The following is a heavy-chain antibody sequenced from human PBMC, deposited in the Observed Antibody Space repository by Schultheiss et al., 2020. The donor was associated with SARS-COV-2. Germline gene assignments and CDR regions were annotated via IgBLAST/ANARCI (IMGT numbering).Heavy chain of an antibody. V-gene: IGHV3-30*04. J-gene: IGHJ4*02. Sequence: GGSLRLSCAASGFTFDDYTMHWVRQAPGKGLEWVTTISHDGSNKYYADSVKGRFTISRDNSKNTLYLQMNSLRAEDTAVYYCAKAPYQLLYNDYWGQGTLVTVSS. CDR3: AKAPYQLLYNDY. CDR1: GFTFDDYT. D-gene: IGHD2-2*02. CDR2: ISHDGSNK.